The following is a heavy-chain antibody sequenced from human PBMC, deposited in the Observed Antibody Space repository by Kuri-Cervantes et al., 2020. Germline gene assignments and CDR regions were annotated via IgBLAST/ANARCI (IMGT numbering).Heavy chain of an antibody. Sequence: SETLSLTCTVSGGSISRTNHYWGWIRQPPGKGLEWIGTTYYSGATYYNPSLKSRVTLSVDTSKNQFSLKLSSVTAADTAVYYCARGKMIAFGGRYHFYGMDVWGQGTTVTVSS. D-gene: IGHD3-16*01. CDR3: ARGKMIAFGGRYHFYGMDV. V-gene: IGHV4-39*07. CDR2: TYYSGAT. J-gene: IGHJ6*02. CDR1: GGSISRTNHY.